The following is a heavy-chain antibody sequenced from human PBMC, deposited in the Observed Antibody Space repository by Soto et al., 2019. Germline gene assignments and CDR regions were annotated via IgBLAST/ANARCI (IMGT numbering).Heavy chain of an antibody. J-gene: IGHJ4*02. CDR3: ASFSRGTWSGFTAD. CDR1: GGSLSYNV. V-gene: IGHV1-69*12. D-gene: IGHD3-3*01. Sequence: QVQLVQSGAEVKKPGSSVKVSCKASGGSLSYNVISWVRQVPGQGLEWMGGVIPFSGTTTYAQKFQDRVAITADDSASSAHMELRSLTSEDTAVYYCASFSRGTWSGFTADWGQGTPVAVSS. CDR2: VIPFSGTT.